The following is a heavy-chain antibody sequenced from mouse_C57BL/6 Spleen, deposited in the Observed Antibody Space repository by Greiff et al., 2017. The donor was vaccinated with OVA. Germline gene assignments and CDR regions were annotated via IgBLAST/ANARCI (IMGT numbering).Heavy chain of an antibody. D-gene: IGHD4-1*01. J-gene: IGHJ3*01. V-gene: IGHV5-4*01. Sequence: EVKLVESGGGLVKPGGSLKLSCAASGFTFSSYAMSWVRQTPEKRLEWVATISDGGSYTYYPDNVKGRVTISRDNAKNNLYLQMSHLKSEDTAMYYCARDGGNWDWFAYWGQGTLVTVSS. CDR3: ARDGGNWDWFAY. CDR2: ISDGGSYT. CDR1: GFTFSSYA.